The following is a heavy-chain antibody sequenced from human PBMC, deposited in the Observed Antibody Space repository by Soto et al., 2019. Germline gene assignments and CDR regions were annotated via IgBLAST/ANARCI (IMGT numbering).Heavy chain of an antibody. CDR1: GGTFSSYT. CDR2: IIPFLGIA. CDR3: ARGGAGSPFDY. D-gene: IGHD3-10*01. Sequence: GPPVKVSCKASGGTFSSYTISWVRQAPGQGLEWMGRIIPFLGIANYAQKFQGRVTITADKSTSTAYMELSSLRSEDTAVYYCARGGAGSPFDYWGQGTLVTVSS. J-gene: IGHJ4*02. V-gene: IGHV1-69*02.